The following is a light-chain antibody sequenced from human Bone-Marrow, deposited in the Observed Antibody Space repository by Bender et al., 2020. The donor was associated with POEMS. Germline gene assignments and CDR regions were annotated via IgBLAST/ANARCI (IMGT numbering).Light chain of an antibody. CDR3: AGWDDSLNGII. CDR1: ASDRGTTP. J-gene: IGLJ1*01. CDR2: NSD. V-gene: IGLV1-44*01. Sequence: QSVLTQPPSASATPGQRVTISCSRSASDRGTTPINWYQHLPGTAPKLIIYNSDQRPSGVPDRFSASKSGTSASLSISGLRSEDEAEYYCAGWDDSLNGIIFGAGTKVTVL.